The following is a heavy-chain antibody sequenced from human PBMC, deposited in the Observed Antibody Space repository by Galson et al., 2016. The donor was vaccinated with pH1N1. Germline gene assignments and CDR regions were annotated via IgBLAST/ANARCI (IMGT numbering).Heavy chain of an antibody. D-gene: IGHD2-21*02. Sequence: SVKVSCKASGCSFTRYYVHWVRQAPGQGLEWMGIITPTDGSTRYAQKLQGRVAMTRDTSTSTVYMELSSLRSEDRAVYYCARDPSYCGGDCYLGGAFDIWGQGTMVTVSS. J-gene: IGHJ3*02. CDR3: ARDPSYCGGDCYLGGAFDI. CDR2: ITPTDGST. CDR1: GCSFTRYY. V-gene: IGHV1-46*04.